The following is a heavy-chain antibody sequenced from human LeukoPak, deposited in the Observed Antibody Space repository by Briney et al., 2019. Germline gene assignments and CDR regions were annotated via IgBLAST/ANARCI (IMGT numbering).Heavy chain of an antibody. D-gene: IGHD1/OR15-1a*01. J-gene: IGHJ6*02. V-gene: IGHV1-69*13. CDR3: AEKCNWNKDYYGMDV. CDR1: GGTFSSYA. CDR2: IIPIFGTA. Sequence: ASVKVSCKASGGTFSSYAISWVRQAPGQGLEWMGGIIPIFGTANYAQKFQGRVTITADESTSTAYMELSSLRSEDTAVYYCAEKCNWNKDYYGMDVWGQGTTVTVSS.